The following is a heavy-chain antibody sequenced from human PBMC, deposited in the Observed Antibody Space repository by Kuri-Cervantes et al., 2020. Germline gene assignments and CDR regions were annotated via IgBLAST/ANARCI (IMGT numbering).Heavy chain of an antibody. Sequence: GGSLRLSCAASGFTFSSYGMHWVRQAPGKGLGWVAVIWYDGSNKYYTDSVKGRFTISRDNAKNSLYLQMNSLRAEDTAVYYCARSGYSGYDFEGTYYYYYMDVWGKGTTVTVSS. V-gene: IGHV3-33*03. D-gene: IGHD5-12*01. J-gene: IGHJ6*03. CDR3: ARSGYSGYDFEGTYYYYYMDV. CDR1: GFTFSSYG. CDR2: IWYDGSNK.